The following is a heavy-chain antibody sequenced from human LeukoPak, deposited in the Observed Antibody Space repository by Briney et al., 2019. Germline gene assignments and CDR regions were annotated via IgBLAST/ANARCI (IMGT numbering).Heavy chain of an antibody. CDR3: ARYYDGNDYYDGFDI. D-gene: IGHD3-22*01. Sequence: GGSLRLSCAASGFTFIYSWMSWVRQAPGKGLEWVANIKQDGSEKYYVDSVKGRFTISRDNAKNSLYLQMNSLRAGDTAVYYCARYYDGNDYYDGFDIWGQGTMVTVSS. J-gene: IGHJ3*02. V-gene: IGHV3-7*05. CDR1: GFTFIYSW. CDR2: IKQDGSEK.